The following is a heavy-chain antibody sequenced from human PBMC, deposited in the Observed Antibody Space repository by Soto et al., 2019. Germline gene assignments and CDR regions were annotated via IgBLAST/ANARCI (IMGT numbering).Heavy chain of an antibody. D-gene: IGHD6-19*01. CDR3: ARDRLYSSGWYPHNWFDP. Sequence: PGGSLRLSCAASGFTFSSYWMHWVRQAPGKGLVWVSRINSDGSSTSYADSVKGRFTISRDNAKNTLYLQMNSLRAEDTAVYYCARDRLYSSGWYPHNWFDPWGQGTLVTVSS. V-gene: IGHV3-74*01. CDR2: INSDGSST. CDR1: GFTFSSYW. J-gene: IGHJ5*02.